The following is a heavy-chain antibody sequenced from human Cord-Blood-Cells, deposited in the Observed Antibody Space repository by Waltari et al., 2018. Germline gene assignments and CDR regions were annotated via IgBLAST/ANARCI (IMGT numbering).Heavy chain of an antibody. J-gene: IGHJ3*02. V-gene: IGHV4-34*01. D-gene: IGHD2-2*01. CDR3: ASPRYCSSTGCYAFDI. CDR1: GGSFSGYY. Sequence: QVQLQQWGAGLLKPSETLSLTCAVYGGSFSGYYWSWIRQPPGKGLEWIGEINHSGSTNYNPSLKSRVTISVDTSKNQFSLKLSSVTAADTAVYYCASPRYCSSTGCYAFDIWGQWTMVTVSS. CDR2: INHSGST.